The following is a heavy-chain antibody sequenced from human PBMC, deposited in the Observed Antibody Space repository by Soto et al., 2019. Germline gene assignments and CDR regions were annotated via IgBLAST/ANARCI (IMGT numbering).Heavy chain of an antibody. J-gene: IGHJ6*02. D-gene: IGHD6-13*01. CDR3: ARDKAQGSSWFSRYYYYGMDV. CDR1: GYTFTSYG. CDR2: ISAYNGNT. Sequence: ASVKVSCKASGYTFTSYGISWVRQAPGQGLEWMGWISAYNGNTNYAQKLQGRVTTTTDTSTSTAYMELRSLRSDDTAVYYCARDKAQGSSWFSRYYYYGMDVWGQGTTVTVSS. V-gene: IGHV1-18*01.